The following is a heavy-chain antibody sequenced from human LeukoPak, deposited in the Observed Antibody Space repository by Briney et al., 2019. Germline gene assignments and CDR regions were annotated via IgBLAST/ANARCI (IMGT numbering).Heavy chain of an antibody. V-gene: IGHV3-23*01. D-gene: IGHD1-26*01. CDR2: ISGDSDYT. CDR3: AKDWSCDS. CDR1: GFTFSNYA. Sequence: GGSLRLSCTTSGFTFSNYALTWVRQAPGRGLEWVSAISGDSDYTHYADSVRGRFTISRDNSKKTLYLQMNGLRAEDTALYYCAKDWSCDSFGQGTLVTVSP. J-gene: IGHJ4*02.